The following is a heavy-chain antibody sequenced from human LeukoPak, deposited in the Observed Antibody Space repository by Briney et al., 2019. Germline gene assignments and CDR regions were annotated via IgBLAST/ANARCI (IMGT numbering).Heavy chain of an antibody. CDR3: AKDAGRYSSGWYDEYFQH. J-gene: IGHJ1*01. CDR1: GFTVSSNY. D-gene: IGHD6-19*01. Sequence: GGSLRLSCAASGFTVSSNYMSWVRQAPGKGLEWVSVISGSGGSTYSADSVKGRFTISRDNSKNTLYLQMNSLRAEDTAVYYCAKDAGRYSSGWYDEYFQHWGQGTLVTVSS. CDR2: ISGSGGST. V-gene: IGHV3-23*01.